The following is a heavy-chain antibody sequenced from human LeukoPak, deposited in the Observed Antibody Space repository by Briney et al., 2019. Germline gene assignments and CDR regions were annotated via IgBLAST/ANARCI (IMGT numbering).Heavy chain of an antibody. CDR1: GFTFTTYA. V-gene: IGHV3-23*01. J-gene: IGHJ4*02. D-gene: IGHD5-12*01. Sequence: PGGSLRLSCAASGFTFTTYAMSWVRQAPGKGLEWVSAMSNTGDSTYHADSVKGRFTISRDTSKNSLFLQMNSLRAEDTDVYYCAKDNDPRAYSAYDSYDYWGQGTLVTVSS. CDR3: AKDNDPRAYSAYDSYDY. CDR2: MSNTGDST.